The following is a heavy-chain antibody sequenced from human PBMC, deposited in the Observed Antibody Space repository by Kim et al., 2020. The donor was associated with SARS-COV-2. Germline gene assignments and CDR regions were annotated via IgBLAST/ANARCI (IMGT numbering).Heavy chain of an antibody. CDR2: ISAYNGNT. Sequence: ASVKVSCKASGYTFTSYGISWVRQAPGQGLEWMGWISAYNGNTNYAQKLQGRVTMTTDTSTSTAYMELRSLRSDDTAVYYCAREGSITMVRGVISPYYYYGMDVWGQGTTVTVSS. CDR3: AREGSITMVRGVISPYYYYGMDV. CDR1: GYTFTSYG. V-gene: IGHV1-18*04. D-gene: IGHD3-10*01. J-gene: IGHJ6*02.